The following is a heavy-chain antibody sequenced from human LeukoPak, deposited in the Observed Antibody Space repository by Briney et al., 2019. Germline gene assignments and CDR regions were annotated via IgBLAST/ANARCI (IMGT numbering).Heavy chain of an antibody. D-gene: IGHD2-2*01. CDR1: GYTFTDYY. CDR2: INANRGGT. V-gene: IGHV1-2*02. CDR3: ATICCSSTSCYYFDY. Sequence: ASVKVSCKASGYTFTDYYMHWVRQAPGQGLEWMGWINANRGGTNYAQKFQGRVTMTRDTSISTAYMELSRLRSDDTAVYYCATICCSSTSCYYFDYRGQGTLVTVPS. J-gene: IGHJ4*02.